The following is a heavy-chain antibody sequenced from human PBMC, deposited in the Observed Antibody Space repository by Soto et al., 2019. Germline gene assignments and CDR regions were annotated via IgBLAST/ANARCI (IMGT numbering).Heavy chain of an antibody. Sequence: GGSLRLSCAASGFPFSSYAISWVRQAPGRXLEWVAASTGAGGGTYNLEAVKGRFTVSRDNSKKTVYLQLDGLRAEDTAVYYCAKGHSDYQGDYNYYGMDVWGQGTTVTVSS. CDR2: STGAGGGT. CDR3: AKGHSDYQGDYNYYGMDV. CDR1: GFPFSSYA. D-gene: IGHD6-25*01. J-gene: IGHJ6*02. V-gene: IGHV3-23*01.